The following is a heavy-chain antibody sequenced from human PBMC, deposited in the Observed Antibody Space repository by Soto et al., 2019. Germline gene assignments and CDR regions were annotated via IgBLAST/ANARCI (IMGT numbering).Heavy chain of an antibody. Sequence: PSETLSLTCTVSGGSISSGDYYWSWIRQPPGKGLEWIGYIYYSGSTYYNPSLKSRVTISVDTSKNQFSLKLSSVTAADTAVYYCARFTVTQDFDYWGQGTLVTLSS. D-gene: IGHD4-17*01. CDR3: ARFTVTQDFDY. J-gene: IGHJ4*02. CDR1: GGSISSGDYY. CDR2: IYYSGST. V-gene: IGHV4-30-4*01.